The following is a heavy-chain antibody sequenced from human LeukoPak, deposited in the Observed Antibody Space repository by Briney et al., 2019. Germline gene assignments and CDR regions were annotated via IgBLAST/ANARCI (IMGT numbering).Heavy chain of an antibody. CDR3: ARESLLGGLDF. D-gene: IGHD1-26*01. CDR1: GFTFSSYW. V-gene: IGHV3-7*04. J-gene: IGHJ4*02. CDR2: IKEGGSEK. Sequence: GGSLRLSCTASGFTFSSYWMTWVRQAPGKGLEWVANIKEGGSEKYYVDSVKGRFTIFRDNAKNSLSLHMNSLRSEDTAVYYCARESLLGGLDFWGQGTLVIVSS.